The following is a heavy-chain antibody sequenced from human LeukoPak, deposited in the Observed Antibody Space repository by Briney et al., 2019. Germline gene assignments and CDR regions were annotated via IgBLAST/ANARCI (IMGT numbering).Heavy chain of an antibody. V-gene: IGHV4-59*01. Sequence: SETLSLTCTVSGVSISSYYWAWIRQPPGKDLEWIGYIYYSGSTNYNPSLKSRLSISLDTSKNQLSLKLSSVTAADTAVYYCATLRDYYDSSGPGGYWGQGTLVTVSS. D-gene: IGHD3-22*01. CDR3: ATLRDYYDSSGPGGY. J-gene: IGHJ4*02. CDR2: IYYSGST. CDR1: GVSISSYY.